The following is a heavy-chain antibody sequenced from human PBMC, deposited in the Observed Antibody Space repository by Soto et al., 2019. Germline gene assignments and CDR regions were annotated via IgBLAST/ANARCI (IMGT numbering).Heavy chain of an antibody. Sequence: SETLSLTCAVDGGSFSGYYWSWIRQPPGKGLEWIGEINHSGSTNYNPSLKSRVTISVDTSKNQFSLDLSSVTAADTAVYYCARAGSGSSSDWYFDYWGQGTLVTVSS. CDR3: ARAGSGSSSDWYFDY. V-gene: IGHV4-34*01. J-gene: IGHJ4*02. D-gene: IGHD3-10*01. CDR2: INHSGST. CDR1: GGSFSGYY.